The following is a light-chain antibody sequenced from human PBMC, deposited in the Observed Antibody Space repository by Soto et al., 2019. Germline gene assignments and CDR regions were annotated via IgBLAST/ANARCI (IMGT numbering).Light chain of an antibody. V-gene: IGKV3D-15*01. Sequence: EVMMTQFPDTVSVTAGETVTLSCGASQSVRTNLAWYQQRPGQATRLLIHYASTRASDIPARFSGSGSGTNFTLAISSLQSEDFAVYYCQQYAYWPETFGQGTKVDI. J-gene: IGKJ1*01. CDR1: QSVRTN. CDR3: QQYAYWPET. CDR2: YAS.